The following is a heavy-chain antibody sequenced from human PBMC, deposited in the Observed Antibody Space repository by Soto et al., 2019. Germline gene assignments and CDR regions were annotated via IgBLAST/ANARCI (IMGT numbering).Heavy chain of an antibody. D-gene: IGHD3-16*01. CDR2: IYSGGST. J-gene: IGHJ4*02. CDR3: ARVQAAIWDYYFDY. V-gene: IGHV3-53*01. CDR1: GVRGITKY. Sequence: PGGALRLSFPASGVRGITKYMSELRRVPGTGLEWVSVIYSGGSTYYADSVKGRFTISRDNSKNTLYLQMNSLRAEDTAVYYCARVQAAIWDYYFDYWGQGTLVTVSS.